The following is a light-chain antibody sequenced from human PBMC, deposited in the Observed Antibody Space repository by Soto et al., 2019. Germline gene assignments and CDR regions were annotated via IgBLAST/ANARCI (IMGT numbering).Light chain of an antibody. CDR3: QQYENVPT. CDR1: QDISTS. CDR2: DAS. V-gene: IGKV1-33*01. Sequence: DIQLTQSPSSLSASIGDSVTITCQASQDISTSLNWYHRRPGKAPKLLITDASTLQTGVPPRFRGSGAGPDFSFTISRLQPKDFGEYYRQQYENVPTFGQGTKVKIK. J-gene: IGKJ2*01.